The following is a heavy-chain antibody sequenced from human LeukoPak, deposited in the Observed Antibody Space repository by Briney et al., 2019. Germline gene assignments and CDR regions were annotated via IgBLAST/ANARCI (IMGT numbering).Heavy chain of an antibody. V-gene: IGHV3-7*01. J-gene: IGHJ4*02. CDR3: AKGGRGNGEVY. CDR2: IKKDGSEK. Sequence: QPGGSLRLSCAVSGFTFSSYWMNWVRQAPGKGLEWVANIKKDGSEKNYVDCVKGRFTISTDNAKSSLFLQMNDLRAEDTAVYYCAKGGRGNGEVYWGQGTLVTVSS. CDR1: GFTFSSYW. D-gene: IGHD2-8*01.